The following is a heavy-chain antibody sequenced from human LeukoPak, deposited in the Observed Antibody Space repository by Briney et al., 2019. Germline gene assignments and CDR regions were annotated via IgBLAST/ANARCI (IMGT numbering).Heavy chain of an antibody. CDR2: ISGSGGNS. Sequence: GSLRLSCAASGFTFSSYAVSWVRQVPGKGLEWVSVISGSGGNSYYADSVKGRFTISRDNSKNTLYLQMNSLRAEDTALYYCAKGVGPFDYWGQGTLVTVSS. D-gene: IGHD1-26*01. V-gene: IGHV3-23*01. CDR3: AKGVGPFDY. J-gene: IGHJ4*02. CDR1: GFTFSSYA.